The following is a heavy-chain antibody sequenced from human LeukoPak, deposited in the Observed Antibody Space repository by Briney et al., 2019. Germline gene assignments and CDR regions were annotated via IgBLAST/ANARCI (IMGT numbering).Heavy chain of an antibody. V-gene: IGHV3-64*01. Sequence: GGSLRLSCAVSGFTFSSYAMHWVRQAPGKGLEYVSAISGNGGSTYYANSVKGRFTISRDNSKNTLYLQMNSLRAEDTAVYYCAKSQFSYYYYYMDVWGKGTTVTVSS. CDR3: AKSQFSYYYYYMDV. J-gene: IGHJ6*03. CDR1: GFTFSSYA. D-gene: IGHD6-19*01. CDR2: ISGNGGST.